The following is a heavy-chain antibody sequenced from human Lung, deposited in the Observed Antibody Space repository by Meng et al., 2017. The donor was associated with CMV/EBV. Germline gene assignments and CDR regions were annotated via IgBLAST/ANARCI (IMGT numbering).Heavy chain of an antibody. Sequence: EXXKISCKGSGYSFTSYWIAWVRQMPGKGLEWMGLIYPGDSDTTYSPSFQGRVTISADKSISTTYLQWSSLKASDTAIYYCAKQLDTRTWDNWFDPWGQGTLVTAPQ. CDR3: AKQLDTRTWDNWFDP. V-gene: IGHV5-51*01. CDR2: IYPGDSDT. D-gene: IGHD2-2*01. CDR1: GYSFTSYW. J-gene: IGHJ5*02.